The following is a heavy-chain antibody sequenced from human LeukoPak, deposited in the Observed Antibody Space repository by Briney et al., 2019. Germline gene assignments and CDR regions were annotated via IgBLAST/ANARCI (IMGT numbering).Heavy chain of an antibody. CDR2: IYYSGST. Sequence: SETLSLTCTVSGGSISSYYWSWIRQPPGKGLEWIGYIYYSGSTNYNPSLKSRVTISVDTSKNQFSLKLSSVTAADTAVYYCARGAVDDFWSGPKFDYWGLGTLVTVSS. D-gene: IGHD3-3*01. CDR1: GGSISSYY. V-gene: IGHV4-59*01. J-gene: IGHJ4*02. CDR3: ARGAVDDFWSGPKFDY.